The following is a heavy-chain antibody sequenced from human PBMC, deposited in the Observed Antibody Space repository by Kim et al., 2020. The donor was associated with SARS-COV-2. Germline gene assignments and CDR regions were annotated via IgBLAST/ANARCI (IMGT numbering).Heavy chain of an antibody. CDR3: ARGREGELLGGAFDI. CDR2: INPNSGGT. V-gene: IGHV1-2*02. CDR1: GYTFTGYY. J-gene: IGHJ3*02. Sequence: ASVKVSCKASGYTFTGYYMHWVRQAPGQGLEWMGWINPNSGGTNYAQKFQGRVTMTRDTSISTAYMELSRLRSDDTAVYYCARGREGELLGGAFDIWGQGTMVTVSS. D-gene: IGHD1-26*01.